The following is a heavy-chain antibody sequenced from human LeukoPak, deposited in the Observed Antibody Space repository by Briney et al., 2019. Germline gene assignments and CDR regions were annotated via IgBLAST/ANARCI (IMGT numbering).Heavy chain of an antibody. CDR2: IYHSGST. V-gene: IGHV4-39*07. J-gene: IGHJ6*03. CDR3: ARDSSGWYYYYYMDV. Sequence: SETLSLTCTVSGGSISSSSYYWGWIRQPPGKGLEWIGSIYHSGSTYYNPSLKSRVTISVDTSKNQFSLKLSSVTAADTAVYYCARDSSGWYYYYYMDVWGKGTTVTVSS. CDR1: GGSISSSSYY. D-gene: IGHD6-19*01.